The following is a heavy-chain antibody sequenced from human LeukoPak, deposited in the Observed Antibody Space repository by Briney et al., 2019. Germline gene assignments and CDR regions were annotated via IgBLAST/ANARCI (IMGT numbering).Heavy chain of an antibody. CDR2: IYYSGST. D-gene: IGHD3-9*01. Sequence: SEALSLTCTVSGGPISSYYWSWIRRPPGKGLEWIGYIYYSGSTNYNPSLKSRVTISVDTSKNQFSLKLSSVTAADTAVYYCARSLRYLGASDYWGQGTLVTVSS. V-gene: IGHV4-59*01. J-gene: IGHJ4*02. CDR3: ARSLRYLGASDY. CDR1: GGPISSYY.